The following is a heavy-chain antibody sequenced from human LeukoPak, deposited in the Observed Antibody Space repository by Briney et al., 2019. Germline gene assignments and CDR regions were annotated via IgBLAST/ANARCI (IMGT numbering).Heavy chain of an antibody. CDR1: GASTSGHY. CDR2: IYYSGST. J-gene: IGHJ1*01. D-gene: IGHD3-22*01. Sequence: PSETLSLTCTVSGASTSGHYTSSIRQPPGKGLEWIGYIYYSGSTNYNPSHKSRVTISVDTSKNQFSLKLSSVTAADTAVYYCARGHYFYDTSGQPWHWGQGTLVTVSS. V-gene: IGHV4-59*11. CDR3: ARGHYFYDTSGQPWH.